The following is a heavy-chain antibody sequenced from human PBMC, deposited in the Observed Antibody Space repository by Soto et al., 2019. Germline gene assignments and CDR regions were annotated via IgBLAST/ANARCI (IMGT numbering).Heavy chain of an antibody. CDR2: INTNGGST. CDR3: ARESTIWYFFDF. D-gene: IGHD2-8*02. CDR1: GFTFTNNA. Sequence: GGSLRLSCTASGFTFTNNAMTWVRQAPGKGLEWVSTINTNGGSTYYADSVRGQFTISRDNSKNTLDLQMNSLRAEDTAVYYCARESTIWYFFDFWGPGTLVTVSS. J-gene: IGHJ4*02. V-gene: IGHV3-23*01.